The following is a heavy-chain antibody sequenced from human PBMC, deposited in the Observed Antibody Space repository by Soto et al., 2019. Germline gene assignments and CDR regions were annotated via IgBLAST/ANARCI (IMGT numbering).Heavy chain of an antibody. J-gene: IGHJ3*02. D-gene: IGHD3-9*01. CDR2: IFYSGSS. CDR1: GGSFSGYY. Sequence: SETLSLTCAVYGGSFSGYYWSWIRQPPGMGLEWIGDIFYSGSSNYDPSLESRVTISVDTSKNQFSLKLRSVTAADTAVYYCARRGRRYSDFLSRPQAVGAFDIWGQGTLVTVSS. V-gene: IGHV4-34*12. CDR3: ARRGRRYSDFLSRPQAVGAFDI.